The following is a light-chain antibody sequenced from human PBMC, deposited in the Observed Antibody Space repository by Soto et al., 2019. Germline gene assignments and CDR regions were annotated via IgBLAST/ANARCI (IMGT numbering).Light chain of an antibody. V-gene: IGLV2-23*02. CDR1: SSDFGNYNL. CDR3: CSFTSSNTHV. CDR2: EVN. Sequence: QSVLTQPASVSGSPGQSIIISCTGTSSDFGNYNLVSWYQQHPGKVPKLILFEVNKRPSGVSGRFSGSKSGNTASLTISGLQAEDEADYYCCSFTSSNTHVFGTGTKVTVL. J-gene: IGLJ1*01.